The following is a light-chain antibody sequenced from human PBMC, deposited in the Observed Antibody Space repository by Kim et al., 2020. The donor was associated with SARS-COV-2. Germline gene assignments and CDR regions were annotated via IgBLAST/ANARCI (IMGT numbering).Light chain of an antibody. J-gene: IGKJ3*01. CDR2: AAS. CDR1: QSISSH. Sequence: DIQMTQSPSSLSASVGDRVTITCRTTQSISSHLNWYQQKPGRAPKVLISAASTLQGGVPSRFSGSGSETDFTLTISSLQPEDFATYFCQQSYITPFTFGPGTKVDIK. V-gene: IGKV1-39*01. CDR3: QQSYITPFT.